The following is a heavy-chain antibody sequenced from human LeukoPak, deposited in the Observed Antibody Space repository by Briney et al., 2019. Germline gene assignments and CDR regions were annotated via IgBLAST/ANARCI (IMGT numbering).Heavy chain of an antibody. J-gene: IGHJ4*02. V-gene: IGHV3-53*01. CDR1: GFTVSSNY. Sequence: GGSLRLSCAASGFTVSSNYMSWVRQAPGKGLEWVSVIYSGGSTYYADSVKGRFTISRDNSKNTLYLQMNSLRAEDTAVYYCARVWGRRYCSSTSCYIGEFDYWGQGTLVTVSS. D-gene: IGHD2-2*02. CDR2: IYSGGST. CDR3: ARVWGRRYCSSTSCYIGEFDY.